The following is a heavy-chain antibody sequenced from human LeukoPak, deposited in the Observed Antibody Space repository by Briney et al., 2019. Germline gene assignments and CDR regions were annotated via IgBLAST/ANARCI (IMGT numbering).Heavy chain of an antibody. V-gene: IGHV1-18*04. D-gene: IGHD2-21*01. CDR1: GYTFTGYY. J-gene: IGHJ4*02. CDR2: ISAYNGNT. Sequence: VASVKVSCKASGYTFTGYYMHWVRQAPGQGLEWMGWISAYNGNTNYAQKLQGRVTMTTDTSTSTAYMELRSLRSDDTAVYYCVRDPQHMVAIQGWGQGTLVTVSS. CDR3: VRDPQHMVAIQG.